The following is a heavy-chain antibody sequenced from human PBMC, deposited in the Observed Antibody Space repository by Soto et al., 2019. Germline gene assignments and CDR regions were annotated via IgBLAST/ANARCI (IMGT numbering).Heavy chain of an antibody. CDR2: ISYDGSNK. J-gene: IGHJ4*02. CDR3: ARYFYSSGYLDY. D-gene: IGHD3-22*01. CDR1: GFTFSSYA. V-gene: IGHV3-30-3*01. Sequence: QVQLVESGGGVVQPGRSLRLSCAASGFTFSSYAMHWVRQAPGKGLEWVAVISYDGSNKYYADSVKGRFTISRDNSKNTLYLQMNSLRAEDTAVYYCARYFYSSGYLDYWGQGTLVTVSS.